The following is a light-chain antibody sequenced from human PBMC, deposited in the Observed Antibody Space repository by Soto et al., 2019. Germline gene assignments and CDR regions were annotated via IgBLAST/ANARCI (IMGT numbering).Light chain of an antibody. Sequence: EIVLTQSPGTLSLYPGERATLSCRASQSISSSSLAWYQQKPGQSPRLLIYAASSRAIDIPDRFSGSGSETDFTLTISSLELEDFAVYYCQQYGSSPPYTFGQGTKLEIK. J-gene: IGKJ2*01. CDR3: QQYGSSPPYT. V-gene: IGKV3-20*01. CDR2: AAS. CDR1: QSISSSS.